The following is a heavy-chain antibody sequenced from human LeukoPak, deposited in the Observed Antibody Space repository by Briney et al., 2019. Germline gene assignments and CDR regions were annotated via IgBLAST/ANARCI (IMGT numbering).Heavy chain of an antibody. V-gene: IGHV2-70*04. CDR3: ARILSDSGSYYFDY. CDR1: GFSVSTAGVR. CDR2: IDWDDDK. Sequence: SGPTLVNPTQTLTLTCTFSGFSVSTAGVRVSWIRQPPGKALEWLARIDWDDDKFYSPSLKTRLTISKDTSKNQVVLTMTNMDPVDTATYYCARILSDSGSYYFDYWGQGTLVTVSS. J-gene: IGHJ4*02. D-gene: IGHD3-10*01.